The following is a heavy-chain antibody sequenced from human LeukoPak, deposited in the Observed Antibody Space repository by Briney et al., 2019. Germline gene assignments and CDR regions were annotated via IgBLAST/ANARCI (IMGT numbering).Heavy chain of an antibody. V-gene: IGHV4-59*01. J-gene: IGHJ5*02. CDR2: IYYSGST. Sequence: SSETLSLTCTVSGGSISSYYWSWIRQPPGKGLEWIGYIYYSGSTNYNPSLKSRVTISVDTSKNQFSLKLSSVTAADTAVYYCARAMVRSNWFDPWGQGTLVTVSS. CDR1: GGSISSYY. D-gene: IGHD3-10*01. CDR3: ARAMVRSNWFDP.